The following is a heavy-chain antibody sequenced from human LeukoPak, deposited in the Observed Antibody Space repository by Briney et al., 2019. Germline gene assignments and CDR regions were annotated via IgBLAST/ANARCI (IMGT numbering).Heavy chain of an antibody. CDR2: IYPGDSDS. Sequence: GESLKISCKGSGYSFTTYWIGWVRQMPGKGLEWMGIIYPGDSDSRYSPSFQGQVTISADRSTSTAYLQWSSLKASDTAMNYCARRLNNGTSRAFDYWGQGTLVTISS. CDR3: ARRLNNGTSRAFDY. D-gene: IGHD1-26*01. J-gene: IGHJ4*02. V-gene: IGHV5-51*01. CDR1: GYSFTTYW.